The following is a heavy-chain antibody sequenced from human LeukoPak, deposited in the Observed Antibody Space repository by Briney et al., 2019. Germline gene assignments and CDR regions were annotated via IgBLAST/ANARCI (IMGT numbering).Heavy chain of an antibody. CDR1: GGTFSSCT. Sequence: ASVKVSCKASGGTFSSCTISWVRQAPGQGLEWMGGIIPIFGTAIYAQKFQGRVTIIADESTSTAYMELSSLRSEDTAVYYCARVVTPRYCSTPICYWKGWFDPWGQGTLVTVSS. J-gene: IGHJ5*02. V-gene: IGHV1-69*13. D-gene: IGHD2-2*01. CDR3: ARVVTPRYCSTPICYWKGWFDP. CDR2: IIPIFGTA.